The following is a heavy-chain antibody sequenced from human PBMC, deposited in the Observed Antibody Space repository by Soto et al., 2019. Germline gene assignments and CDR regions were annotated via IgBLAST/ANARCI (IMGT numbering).Heavy chain of an antibody. Sequence: QVQLVQSGAEVKKPGASVKISCKASGYTFTTYYMHWVRQAPGQGLEWMGIINPLGGSTTYAQRLQGRVTMTRDTSTRTVYMELSSLTSDDTAVYYCARTYYYDTNGHYPSSSAMDVWGLGTTVTVSS. D-gene: IGHD3-22*01. V-gene: IGHV1-46*03. CDR3: ARTYYYDTNGHYPSSSAMDV. J-gene: IGHJ6*02. CDR2: INPLGGST. CDR1: GYTFTTYY.